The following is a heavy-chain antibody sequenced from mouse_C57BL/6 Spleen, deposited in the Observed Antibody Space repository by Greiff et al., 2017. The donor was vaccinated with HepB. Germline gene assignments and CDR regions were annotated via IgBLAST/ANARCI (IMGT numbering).Heavy chain of an antibody. J-gene: IGHJ4*01. CDR1: GFTFSSYA. CDR3: TRDRALLRNYYAMDY. D-gene: IGHD1-2*01. V-gene: IGHV5-9-1*02. CDR2: ISSGGDYI. Sequence: EVMLVESGEGLVKPGGSLKLSCAASGFTFSSYAMSWVRQTPEKRLEWVAYISSGGDYIYYADTVKGRFTISRDNARNTLYLQMSSLKSEDTAMYYCTRDRALLRNYYAMDYWGQGTSVTVSS.